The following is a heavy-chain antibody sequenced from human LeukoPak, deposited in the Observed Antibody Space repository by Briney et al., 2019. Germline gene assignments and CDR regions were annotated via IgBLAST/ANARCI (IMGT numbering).Heavy chain of an antibody. CDR3: AREVDTAEESAFGI. CDR2: ISAYNGNT. V-gene: IGHV1-18*01. J-gene: IGHJ3*02. CDR1: GYTFTSYG. D-gene: IGHD5-18*01. Sequence: GASVKVSCKASGYTFTSYGISWVRQAPGQGLEWMGWISAYNGNTNYAQKLQGRVTMTTDTSTSTAYMELRSLRSDDTAVYYCAREVDTAEESAFGIWGQGTMVTVSS.